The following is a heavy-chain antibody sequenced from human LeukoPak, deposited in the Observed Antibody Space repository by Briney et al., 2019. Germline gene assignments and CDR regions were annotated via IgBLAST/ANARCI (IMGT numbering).Heavy chain of an antibody. Sequence: GGSLRLSCAASGFTFSSYGMHWVRQAPGKGLEWVAVISYDGSNKYYADSVKGRFTISRDNSKNTVSLQMNSLRAEDTAVYYCAKGSDGVHYFDYWGEGTLVTVSS. V-gene: IGHV3-30*18. CDR1: GFTFSSYG. D-gene: IGHD3-10*01. CDR2: ISYDGSNK. CDR3: AKGSDGVHYFDY. J-gene: IGHJ4*02.